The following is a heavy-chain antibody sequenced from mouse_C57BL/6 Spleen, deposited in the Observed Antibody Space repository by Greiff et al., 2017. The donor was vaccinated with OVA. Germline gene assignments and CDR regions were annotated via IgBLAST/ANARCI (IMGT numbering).Heavy chain of an antibody. D-gene: IGHD2-5*01. CDR2: INPNNGGT. CDR1: GYTFTDYN. Sequence: VQLQQPGPELVKPGASVKMSCKASGYTFTDYNMHWVKQSHGKSLEWIGYINPNNGGTSYNQKFKGKATLTVNKSSSTAYMELRSLTSEDSAVYYCARGSNLCCWYFDVWGTGTTVTVSS. CDR3: ARGSNLCCWYFDV. V-gene: IGHV1-22*01. J-gene: IGHJ1*03.